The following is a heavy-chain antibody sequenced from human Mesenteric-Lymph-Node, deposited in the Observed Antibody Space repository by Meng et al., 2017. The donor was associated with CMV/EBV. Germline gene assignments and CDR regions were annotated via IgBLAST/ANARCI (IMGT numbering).Heavy chain of an antibody. V-gene: IGHV1-46*01. Sequence: ALVNVSCKTSVYSFTTHLIFWVRHALGQGLEWMGLINPNGCSTYSAPKFQGRLTMTKDTSTSTFYLELRSLISEDTAVYYCAREQGGYFDNWGQVTLVTVSS. CDR2: INPNGCST. J-gene: IGHJ4*02. CDR1: VYSFTTHL. CDR3: AREQGGYFDN. D-gene: IGHD3-16*01.